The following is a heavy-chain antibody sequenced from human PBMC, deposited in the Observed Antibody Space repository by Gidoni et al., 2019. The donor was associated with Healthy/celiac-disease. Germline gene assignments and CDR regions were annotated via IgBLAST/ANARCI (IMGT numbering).Heavy chain of an antibody. D-gene: IGHD5-12*01. CDR3: AKPRGWLRRNDAFDI. J-gene: IGHJ3*02. CDR1: GFTFSSYG. V-gene: IGHV3-30*18. Sequence: QVQLVESGGGVVQPGRSLSPSCAPSGFTFSSYGMHWVRQAPGKGLEWVAVISYDGSNKYYADSVKGRFTISRDNSKNTLYLQMNSLRAEDTAVYYCAKPRGWLRRNDAFDIWGQGTMVTVSS. CDR2: ISYDGSNK.